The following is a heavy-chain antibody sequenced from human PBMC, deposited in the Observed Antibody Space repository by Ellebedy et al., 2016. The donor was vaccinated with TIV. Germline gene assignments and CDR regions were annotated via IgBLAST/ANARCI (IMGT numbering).Heavy chain of an antibody. CDR3: ARRGTYYFDY. CDR2: VHNSGNK. V-gene: IGHV4-31*03. Sequence: MPSETLSLTCTVSGDFINSVVHYWSWIRQHPGEGLEWIGYVHNSGNKYYNPSLKSRLKMSIDTSKSQFSLDLNSVTAADTAVYYCARRGTYYFDYWGQGVLVTVSS. CDR1: GDFINSVVHY. J-gene: IGHJ4*02. D-gene: IGHD3-16*01.